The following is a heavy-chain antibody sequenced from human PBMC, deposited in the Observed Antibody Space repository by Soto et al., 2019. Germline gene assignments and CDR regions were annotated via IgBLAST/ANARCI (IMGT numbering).Heavy chain of an antibody. Sequence: GASVKVSCKASGGTFSSYAISWVRQAPGQGLEWMGGIIPIFGTANYAQKFQGRVTITADESTSTAYMELSSLRSEDTAVYYCASPLGPLFISTTPYPLASGGQGPLVPASS. CDR2: IIPIFGTA. V-gene: IGHV1-69*13. D-gene: IGHD2-2*01. J-gene: IGHJ4*02. CDR3: ASPLGPLFISTTPYPLAS. CDR1: GGTFSSYA.